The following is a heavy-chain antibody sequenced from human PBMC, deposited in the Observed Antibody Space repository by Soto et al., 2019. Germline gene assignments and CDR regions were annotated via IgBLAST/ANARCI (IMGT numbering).Heavy chain of an antibody. Sequence: PSETLSLTCTVSGGSISSDYYYWTWIRQPPGKGLEWIGYIYYIGSTYYNPSLKSRLTISVDTSKNQFSLKLNSVTAADAAVYYCYRDGSAFRLTGRLGPGWFDPSGQGTLVAVSS. CDR2: IYYIGST. CDR1: GGSISSDYYY. V-gene: IGHV4-30-4*01. D-gene: IGHD3-9*01. CDR3: YRDGSAFRLTGRLGPGWFDP. J-gene: IGHJ5*02.